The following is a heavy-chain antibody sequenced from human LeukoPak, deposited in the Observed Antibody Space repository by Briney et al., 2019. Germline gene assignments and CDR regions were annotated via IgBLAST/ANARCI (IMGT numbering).Heavy chain of an antibody. J-gene: IGHJ4*02. Sequence: GGSLRLSCAASGFTFSSYSMNWVRQAPGKGLEWVSYISSSSSTIYYADSVKGRFTISRDNAKNSLHLQMNSLRAEDTALYYCARAHNWKYGTFEHWGQGTLVTVSS. CDR3: ARAHNWKYGTFEH. D-gene: IGHD1-7*01. CDR2: ISSSSSTI. CDR1: GFTFSSYS. V-gene: IGHV3-48*04.